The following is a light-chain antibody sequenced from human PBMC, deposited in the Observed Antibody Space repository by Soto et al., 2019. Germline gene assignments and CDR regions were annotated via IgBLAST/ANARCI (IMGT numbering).Light chain of an antibody. CDR3: QQDFRPWT. CDR1: QSVLSSSNNQNY. CDR2: WAS. Sequence: DIVMTQSPDSLAVSLGERATINCKSSQSVLSSSNNQNYLAWYQQKPGQPPKLLIYWASTRESGVPDRFSGSGPGTDLPRTISSLPADDVAVYSCQQDFRPWTFGQGTKVEIK. V-gene: IGKV4-1*01. J-gene: IGKJ1*01.